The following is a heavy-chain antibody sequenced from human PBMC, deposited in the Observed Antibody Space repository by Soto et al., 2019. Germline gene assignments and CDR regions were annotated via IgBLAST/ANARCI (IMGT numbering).Heavy chain of an antibody. CDR2: IDPSDSYT. V-gene: IGHV5-10-1*01. D-gene: IGHD3-9*01. CDR3: ASEDDILTGFFWGVFEI. CDR1: GYSFTSYW. Sequence: GESLKISCKGSGYSFTSYWISWVRQMPGKGLEWMGRIDPSDSYTNYSPSFQGHVTTSADKSISTAYLQWSSLKASDTAMYYCASEDDILTGFFWGVFEIWGKGKMVTVPS. J-gene: IGHJ3*02.